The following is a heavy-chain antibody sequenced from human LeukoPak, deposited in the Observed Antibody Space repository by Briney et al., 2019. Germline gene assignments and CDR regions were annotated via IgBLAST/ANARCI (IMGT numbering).Heavy chain of an antibody. J-gene: IGHJ4*02. Sequence: SETLSPTCTVSGVSIGSGDSFWSWIRQHPGKGLEWIGYISYSGSAYYTPSLKSRVTISGDTSKNQFSLKLTSVTAADTAVYYCARVYFGGLDNWGQGTLVTVSS. CDR3: ARVYFGGLDN. CDR1: GVSIGSGDSF. V-gene: IGHV4-31*03. D-gene: IGHD3-10*01. CDR2: ISYSGSA.